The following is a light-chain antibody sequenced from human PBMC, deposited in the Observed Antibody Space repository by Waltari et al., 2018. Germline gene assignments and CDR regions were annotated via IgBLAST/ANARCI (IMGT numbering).Light chain of an antibody. J-gene: IGLJ3*02. V-gene: IGLV2-14*01. CDR3: NSYAGSSSWV. Sequence: QSALTQPASVSGPPGQAITIPCTGTSSDVGFYNCVSWYQQHPGKAPKLMIYDVSERHSGVSNLFSGSKSGNTASLTISGLQAEDEADYYCNSYAGSSSWVFGGGTKLTVL. CDR2: DVS. CDR1: SSDVGFYNC.